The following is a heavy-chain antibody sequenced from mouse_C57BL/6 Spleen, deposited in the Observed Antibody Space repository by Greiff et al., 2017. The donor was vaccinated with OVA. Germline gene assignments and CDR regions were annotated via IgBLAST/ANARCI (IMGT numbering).Heavy chain of an antibody. Sequence: QVQLQQSGAELMKPGASVKLSCKATGYTFPGYWIEWVKQRPGHGLEWIGELLPGSGSTTYNEKFKGKATFTADTSSNTAYMQLSSLTTEDSAIYYCARGSSGFVYWGQGTTLTVSS. CDR2: LLPGSGST. V-gene: IGHV1-9*01. CDR1: GYTFPGYW. D-gene: IGHD3-2*02. CDR3: ARGSSGFVY. J-gene: IGHJ2*01.